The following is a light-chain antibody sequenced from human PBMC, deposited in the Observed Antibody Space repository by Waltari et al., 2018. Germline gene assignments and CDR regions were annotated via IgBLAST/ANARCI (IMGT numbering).Light chain of an antibody. CDR1: SRDVGGYNY. CDR3: CSYAGSAWV. CDR2: DVS. Sequence: QSALTQPRSVSGSPGHSVTISCTGTSRDVGGYNYVSWYQQPPGKAPKLMIYDVSNRPSGVPDRFSGSKSGNTASLTISGLQAQDEADYYCCSYAGSAWVFGGGTKLTVL. V-gene: IGLV2-11*01. J-gene: IGLJ3*02.